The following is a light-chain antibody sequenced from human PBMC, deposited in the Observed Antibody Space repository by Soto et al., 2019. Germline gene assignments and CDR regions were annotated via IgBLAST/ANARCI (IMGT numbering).Light chain of an antibody. V-gene: IGKV3-11*01. CDR2: DAS. J-gene: IGKJ4*01. Sequence: EIVLIQSPATLSLSPGEGGTLCCRASQSVSSSLAWYQQNPGQAPRLLIFDASNRATGIPVRFSGSGSGTDFTLTISSLEPEDFTVYSCQQHTNWPLPVGGGTKVDSK. CDR3: QQHTNWPLP. CDR1: QSVSSS.